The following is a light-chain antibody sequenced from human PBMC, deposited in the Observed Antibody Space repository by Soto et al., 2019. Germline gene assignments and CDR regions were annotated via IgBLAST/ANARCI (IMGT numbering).Light chain of an antibody. Sequence: DIQMTQSPSTLSASVGDRITITCRSSQSVSRRLAWFQQKPGKAPKLLIYDASSLESGVPSSFSVRGSRTDFTLPISGLQSDDCATYYCHTYNSYSLHTLRQGTKV. V-gene: IGKV1-5*01. CDR3: HTYNSYSLHT. J-gene: IGKJ2*01. CDR2: DAS. CDR1: QSVSRR.